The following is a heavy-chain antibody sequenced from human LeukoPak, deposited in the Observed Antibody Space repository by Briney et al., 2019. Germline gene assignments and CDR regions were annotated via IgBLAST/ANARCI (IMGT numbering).Heavy chain of an antibody. CDR1: GFTFDDYA. CDR3: AKDIFGYSSGYFDY. Sequence: GRSLRLSCAASGFTFDDYAMHWVRKAPGKGLEWVSGISWNGGSIGYADSVKGRFTISRDNAKNSLYLQMNSLRAEDMALYYCAKDIFGYSSGYFDYWGQGTLVTVSS. D-gene: IGHD6-19*01. CDR2: ISWNGGSI. J-gene: IGHJ4*02. V-gene: IGHV3-9*03.